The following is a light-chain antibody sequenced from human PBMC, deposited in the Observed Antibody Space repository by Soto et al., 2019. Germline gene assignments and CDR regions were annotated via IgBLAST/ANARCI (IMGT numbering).Light chain of an antibody. CDR1: SSDVGGYNY. CDR2: DVS. CDR3: SSYTSSSTPRVV. V-gene: IGLV2-14*01. Sequence: QSALTRPASVSGSPGQSITIACTGTSSDVGGYNYVSWYQQHPGKAPKLMIYDVSNRPSGVSNRFSGSKSGNTASLTISGLQAEDEADYYCSSYTSSSTPRVVFGGGTKLTVL. J-gene: IGLJ2*01.